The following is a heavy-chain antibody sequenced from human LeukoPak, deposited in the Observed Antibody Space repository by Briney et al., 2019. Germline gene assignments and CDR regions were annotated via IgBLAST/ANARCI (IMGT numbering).Heavy chain of an antibody. V-gene: IGHV3-21*01. D-gene: IGHD2-15*01. CDR3: ARDLSILVASWFDP. J-gene: IGHJ5*02. Sequence: GGSLRLSCAASGFTFSSYSMNWVRQAPGKGLEWVSSISSSSSYIYYADSVKGRFTISRDNAKNSLYLQMNSLRAEDTAVYYCARDLSILVASWFDPWGQGTLVTVSS. CDR2: ISSSSSYI. CDR1: GFTFSSYS.